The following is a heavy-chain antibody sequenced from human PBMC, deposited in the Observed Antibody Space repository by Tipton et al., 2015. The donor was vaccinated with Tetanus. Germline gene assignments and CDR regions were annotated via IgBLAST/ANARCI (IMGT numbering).Heavy chain of an antibody. V-gene: IGHV4-31*03. CDR2: VYYSGTT. CDR1: GGSISSSSHY. J-gene: IGHJ6*02. CDR3: ARDTGSPYAMDG. Sequence: TLSLTCTVSGGSISSSSHYWTWIRQRPGKGLEWIGYVYYSGTTYFDLSLQSRLTLSVDTSRNLFSLKLTSVTAADTGIYYCARDTGSPYAMDGWGQGTAVTVSS.